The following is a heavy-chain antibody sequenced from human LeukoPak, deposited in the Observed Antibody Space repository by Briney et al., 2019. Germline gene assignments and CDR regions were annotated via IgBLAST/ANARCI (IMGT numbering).Heavy chain of an antibody. J-gene: IGHJ4*02. CDR1: GFTSGDSA. D-gene: IGHD3-3*01. V-gene: IGHV3-49*04. CDR3: TRDSMRFLEWLSTPDYFDY. CDR2: IRSKAYSGTT. Sequence: PGGSLRLSCTAPGFTSGDSAMSWVRQAPGKGLEWVGFIRSKAYSGTTEYAASVKGRFTISRDDSKSIAYLQMNSLKTEDTAVYYCTRDSMRFLEWLSTPDYFDYWGQGTLVTVSS.